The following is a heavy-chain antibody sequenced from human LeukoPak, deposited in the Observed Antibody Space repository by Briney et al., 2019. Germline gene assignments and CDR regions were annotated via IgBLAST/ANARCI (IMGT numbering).Heavy chain of an antibody. CDR2: IYSGGST. V-gene: IGHV3-53*01. Sequence: GGSLRLSCAASGFTFSSYSMNWVRQAPGKGLEWVSVIYSGGSTYYADSVKGRFTISRDNSKNTLYLQMNSLRAEDTAVYYCARTTEGGYTYGYFYYYYMDVWGKGTTVTISS. CDR3: ARTTEGGYTYGYFYYYYMDV. D-gene: IGHD5-18*01. J-gene: IGHJ6*03. CDR1: GFTFSSYS.